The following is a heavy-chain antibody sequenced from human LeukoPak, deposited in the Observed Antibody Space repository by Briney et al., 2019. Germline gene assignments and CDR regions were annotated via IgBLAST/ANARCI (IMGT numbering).Heavy chain of an antibody. J-gene: IGHJ4*02. V-gene: IGHV3-30*01. Sequence: GGSLRLSCAASGFTFSSYAMHWVRQAPGKGLEWVAVISYDGSNKYYADSVKGRFTISRDNSKNTLYLQMNSLRAEDTAVYYCARDGHLARGYCSGGSCYPGGYWGQGTLVTVSS. CDR1: GFTFSSYA. CDR3: ARDGHLARGYCSGGSCYPGGY. CDR2: ISYDGSNK. D-gene: IGHD2-15*01.